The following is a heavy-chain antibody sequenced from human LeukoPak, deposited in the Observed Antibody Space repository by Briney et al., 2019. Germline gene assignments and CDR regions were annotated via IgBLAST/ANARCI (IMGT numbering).Heavy chain of an antibody. CDR1: GGSVSSYF. V-gene: IGHV4-59*02. CDR2: MYYSGST. D-gene: IGHD2-2*03. Sequence: PWETLSLTCTVSGGSVSSYFCSWIRQRPGKGLECVGYMYYSGSTNYNPSLKSRVTMSVDTSKNQFSLQLSSVTAADTAVYYCARLDNARGAFDYWGQGTLVTVSS. J-gene: IGHJ4*02. CDR3: ARLDNARGAFDY.